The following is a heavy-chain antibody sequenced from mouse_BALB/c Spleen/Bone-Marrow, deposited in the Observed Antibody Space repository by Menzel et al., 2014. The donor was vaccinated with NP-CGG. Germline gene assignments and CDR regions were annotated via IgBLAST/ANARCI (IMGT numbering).Heavy chain of an antibody. CDR2: INPDSSTI. J-gene: IGHJ3*01. D-gene: IGHD2-3*01. CDR3: ARLGYYGGFAY. CDR1: GFDFSGFW. Sequence: VMLVESGGGLVLPGRSLNLSCAASGFDFSGFWMGWVRQAPGKGLEWIGEINPDSSTINYTPSLKDRFIISRDNAKNTLYLQMSKVRSEDTALYYCARLGYYGGFAYWGQGTRVTVSA. V-gene: IGHV4-1*02.